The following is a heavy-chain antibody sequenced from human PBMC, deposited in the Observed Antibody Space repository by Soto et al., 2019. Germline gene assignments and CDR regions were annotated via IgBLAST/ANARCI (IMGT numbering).Heavy chain of an antibody. CDR3: ARDQGDSSGYYPPAFDI. V-gene: IGHV1-46*01. Sequence: GASVKVSCKASGYTFTSYYIHWVRQAPGQGLEWMGVINPSGGSTRYAQKCQGRVTMTRDTSTSTVYMELSSLRSEDTAVYYCARDQGDSSGYYPPAFDIWGQGTMVTVSS. J-gene: IGHJ3*02. D-gene: IGHD3-22*01. CDR1: GYTFTSYY. CDR2: INPSGGST.